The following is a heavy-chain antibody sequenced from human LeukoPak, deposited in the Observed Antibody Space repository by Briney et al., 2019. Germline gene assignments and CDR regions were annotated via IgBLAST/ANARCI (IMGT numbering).Heavy chain of an antibody. V-gene: IGHV3-23*01. CDR2: ISGSGGST. Sequence: QTGGSLRLSCAASGFTFSSYAMSWVRQAPGKGLEWVSAISGSGGSTYYADSVKGRFTISRDNSKNTLYLQMNSLRAEDTAVYYCAKDRFYSYGNNYYDSSGPGPADYWGQGTLVTVSS. CDR3: AKDRFYSYGNNYYDSSGPGPADY. D-gene: IGHD3-22*01. CDR1: GFTFSSYA. J-gene: IGHJ4*02.